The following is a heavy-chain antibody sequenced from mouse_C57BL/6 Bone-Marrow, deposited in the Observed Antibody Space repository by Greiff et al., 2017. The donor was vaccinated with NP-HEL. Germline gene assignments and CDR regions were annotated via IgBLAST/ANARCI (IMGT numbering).Heavy chain of an antibody. J-gene: IGHJ2*01. CDR1: GYTFTSYW. CDR3: ARSGACDY. D-gene: IGHD3-1*01. V-gene: IGHV1-64*01. CDR2: IHPNSGST. Sequence: VQLQQPGAELVKPGASVKLSCKASGYTFTSYWMHWVKQRPGQGLEWIGLIHPNSGSTNYNEKFKSKATLTVDKSSTTAYMQLSSLTSEDSAVYYCARSGACDYWGQGTTLTVSS.